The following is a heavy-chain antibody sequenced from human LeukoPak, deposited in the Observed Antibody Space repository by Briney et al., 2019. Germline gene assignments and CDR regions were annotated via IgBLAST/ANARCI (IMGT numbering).Heavy chain of an antibody. D-gene: IGHD6-13*01. CDR1: GGTFSSYA. CDR2: IIPILGIA. V-gene: IGHV1-69*04. J-gene: IGHJ3*02. Sequence: ASVKVSCKASGGTFSSYAISWVRQAPGQGLEWMGRIIPILGIANYAQKFQGRVTITADKSTSTAYMELSSLRSEDTAANYCARLGIAAAGDAFDIWGQGTMVTVSS. CDR3: ARLGIAAAGDAFDI.